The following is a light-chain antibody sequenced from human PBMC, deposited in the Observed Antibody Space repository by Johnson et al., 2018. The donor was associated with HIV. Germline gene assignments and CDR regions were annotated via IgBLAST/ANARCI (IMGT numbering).Light chain of an antibody. CDR1: SSNIGRNY. J-gene: IGLJ1*01. CDR2: DNN. Sequence: QSVLTQPPSVSAAPGQKVTISCSGSSSNIGRNYVSWYQQLPGTAPKLLIFDNNKRPSGIPDRFSGSKSGTSATLGITGLQTGDEADYYCGTWDSSLSKVFGTWTKVTVL. CDR3: GTWDSSLSKV. V-gene: IGLV1-51*01.